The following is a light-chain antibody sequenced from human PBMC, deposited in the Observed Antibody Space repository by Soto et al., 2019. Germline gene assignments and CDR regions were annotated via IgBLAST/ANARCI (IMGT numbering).Light chain of an antibody. CDR3: LRDYNYPWT. CDR2: AAS. Sequence: AIQMTQSPSSLSASVGDRVTITCRASQGIRNDLGWYQQKPGKAPKLLIYAASSLKSGVPSRFSGSGSGTDFTLTISSLHPEDFATYYCLRDYNYPWTFGQGTKVEIK. CDR1: QGIRND. J-gene: IGKJ1*01. V-gene: IGKV1-6*01.